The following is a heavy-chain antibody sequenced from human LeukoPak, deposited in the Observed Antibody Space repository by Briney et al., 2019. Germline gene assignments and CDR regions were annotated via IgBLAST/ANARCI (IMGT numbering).Heavy chain of an antibody. J-gene: IGHJ6*02. CDR3: AIGRNYYYGMDV. CDR1: GGSFSGYY. Sequence: SETLSPTCAVYGGSFSGYYWSWIRQPPGKGLEWIGEINHSGSTNYNPSLKSRVTISVDTSKNQFSLKLSTVTAADTAVYYCAIGRNYYYGMDVWGQGTTVTVSS. V-gene: IGHV4-34*01. CDR2: INHSGST.